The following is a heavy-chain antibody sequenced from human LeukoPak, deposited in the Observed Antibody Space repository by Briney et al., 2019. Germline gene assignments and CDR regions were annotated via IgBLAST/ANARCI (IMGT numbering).Heavy chain of an antibody. J-gene: IGHJ6*03. Sequence: SETLSLTCTVSGASISSSFWSWIRQSPEKGLEWIGYIYSSGSTNYNPSLKSRVTMSVDTSKNQLSLKVSSVTAADTAVYYCARVFDSGSQAYFYYMDVWGKGTTVIISS. CDR3: ARVFDSGSQAYFYYMDV. D-gene: IGHD3-10*01. CDR1: GASISSSF. V-gene: IGHV4-59*01. CDR2: IYSSGST.